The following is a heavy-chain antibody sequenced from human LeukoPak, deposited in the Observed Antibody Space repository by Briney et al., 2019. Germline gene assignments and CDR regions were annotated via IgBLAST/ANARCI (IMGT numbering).Heavy chain of an antibody. D-gene: IGHD2-21*01. CDR1: GFTFSSYG. CDR2: IKQDGSER. CDR3: ARAPIENYYYYYMDV. Sequence: GGSLRLSCAASGFTFSSYGIHWVREAPGKGLEWVSHIKQDGSERYYVDSVKGRFTISRDNAKNSLYLQMNSLRAEDTAVYYCARAPIENYYYYYMDVWGKGTTVTVSS. V-gene: IGHV3-7*01. J-gene: IGHJ6*03.